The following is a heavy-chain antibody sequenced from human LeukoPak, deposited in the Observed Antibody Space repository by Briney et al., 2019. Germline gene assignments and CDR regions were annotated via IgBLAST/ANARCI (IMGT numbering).Heavy chain of an antibody. J-gene: IGHJ4*02. V-gene: IGHV3-43*02. CDR2: ISGDGGST. Sequence: PGGSLRLSCAASGFTFDDYALHWVRQAPGKGLEWVSLISGDGGSTYYADSVKGRFTISRDNSKNSLYLQMNSLRTEDTALYYCAKVSPEDYGGNWGLDYWGQGTLVTVSS. D-gene: IGHD4-23*01. CDR1: GFTFDDYA. CDR3: AKVSPEDYGGNWGLDY.